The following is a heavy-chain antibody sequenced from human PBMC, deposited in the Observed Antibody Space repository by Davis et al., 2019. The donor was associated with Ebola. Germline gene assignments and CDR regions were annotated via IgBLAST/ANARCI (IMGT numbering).Heavy chain of an antibody. D-gene: IGHD3-3*01. CDR1: VITFSSYA. Sequence: PGGSLRLSCTDSVITFSSYAMTWVRQAPGKGLEWVSAISGSGGSTYYADSVKGRFTISRDNSKITLYLQMRSLRAEDTAVYYCVKTQFLEWSYGMDVWGQGTTVTVSS. CDR3: VKTQFLEWSYGMDV. CDR2: ISGSGGST. V-gene: IGHV3-23*01. J-gene: IGHJ6*02.